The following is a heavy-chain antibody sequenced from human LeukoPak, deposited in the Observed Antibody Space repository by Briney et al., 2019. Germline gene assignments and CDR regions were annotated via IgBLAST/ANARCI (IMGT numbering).Heavy chain of an antibody. Sequence: GGSLRLSCATSGFTFEYHWMTWVRQAPGKGLEWVANIDEGGSKEYYVDSVKGRFTISRDNAKNLVFLQMNSLRAEDSAVYYCATLGYCSSVSCSRAWFDYWGQGTLVTVSS. D-gene: IGHD2-2*01. CDR1: GFTFEYHW. J-gene: IGHJ5*01. V-gene: IGHV3-7*01. CDR2: IDEGGSKE. CDR3: ATLGYCSSVSCSRAWFDY.